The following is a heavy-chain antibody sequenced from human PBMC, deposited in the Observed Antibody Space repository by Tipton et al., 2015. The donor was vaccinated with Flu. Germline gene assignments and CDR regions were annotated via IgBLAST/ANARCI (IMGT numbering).Heavy chain of an antibody. V-gene: IGHV4-38-2*01. CDR2: MHHTGNT. D-gene: IGHD4-11*01. Sequence: TLSLTCSVSGDSIRSPYYWGWIRQSPGRGLEWIGNMHHTGNTYYNPSLKGRVTISVDRSKNHFSLRLTSVTAADTAVYYCAWRDYSNYVSEPKNWFDSWGHGTLVTVSS. CDR3: AWRDYSNYVSEPKNWFDS. J-gene: IGHJ5*01. CDR1: GDSIRSPYY.